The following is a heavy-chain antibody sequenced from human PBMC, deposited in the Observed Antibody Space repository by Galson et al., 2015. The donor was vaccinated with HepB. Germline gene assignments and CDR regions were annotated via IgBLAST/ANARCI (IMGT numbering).Heavy chain of an antibody. CDR1: GFTFNKYA. D-gene: IGHD3-10*01. V-gene: IGHV3-33*01. CDR3: ARGLTIVRSDELLWN. J-gene: IGHJ4*02. CDR2: IWDDGHKK. Sequence: SLRLSCAASGFTFNKYALHWVRQAPGKGLEWVAVIWDDGHKKYYADSVKGRFTISRDNSNNTLFLQMNSLRAEDTAVYYCARGLTIVRSDELLWNWGQGTLVTVSS.